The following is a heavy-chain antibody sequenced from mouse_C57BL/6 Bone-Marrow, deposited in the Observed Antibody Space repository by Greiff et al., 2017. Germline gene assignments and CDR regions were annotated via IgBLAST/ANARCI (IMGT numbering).Heavy chain of an antibody. CDR2: ISSGGSYT. CDR3: ARRDYERYYFDY. J-gene: IGHJ2*01. V-gene: IGHV5-6*01. Sequence: EVQVVESGGDLVKPGGSLKLSCAASGFTFSSYGMSWVRQTPDKRLEWVATISSGGSYTYYPDSVKGRFTISRDNAKNTLYLQMSSLKSEDTAMYYCARRDYERYYFDYWGQGTTLTVSS. D-gene: IGHD1-1*01. CDR1: GFTFSSYG.